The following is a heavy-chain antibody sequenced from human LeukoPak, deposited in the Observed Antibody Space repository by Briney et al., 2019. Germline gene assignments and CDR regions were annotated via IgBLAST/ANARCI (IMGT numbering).Heavy chain of an antibody. D-gene: IGHD6-13*01. V-gene: IGHV4-59*01. CDR1: GGSISSDY. CDR2: IYYSGST. CDR3: ARGGLPAALTYFHH. J-gene: IGHJ1*01. Sequence: PSETLSLTCTVTGGSISSDYWSRIRQPPGKGLEWIGYIYYSGSTNYNPSLKSRVTISVDTSKNQFSLTLGSVTAADTAVYYCARGGLPAALTYFHHWGQGTLVTVSS.